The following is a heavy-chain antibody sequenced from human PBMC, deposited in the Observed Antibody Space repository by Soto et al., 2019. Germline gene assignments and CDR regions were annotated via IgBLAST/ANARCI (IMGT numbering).Heavy chain of an antibody. Sequence: SGPTSVDPTQTVTLSCTVSAVSLSTSGVGVGWNRQPPGKALEWLALIYWNDDKRYSPSLKSRLTITKDTSKNQVVLTMTNMDPVDTATYYCAHRRVRIAANAPFDYWGQGTLVTVSS. CDR3: AHRRVRIAANAPFDY. V-gene: IGHV2-5*01. CDR1: AVSLSTSGVG. D-gene: IGHD6-25*01. J-gene: IGHJ4*02. CDR2: IYWNDDK.